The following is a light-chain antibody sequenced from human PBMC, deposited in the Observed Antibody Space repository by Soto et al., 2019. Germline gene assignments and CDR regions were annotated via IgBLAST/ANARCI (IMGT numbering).Light chain of an antibody. V-gene: IGKV1-39*01. J-gene: IGKJ1*01. Sequence: DIQMTQSPSSLSASVGDRVTITCRASQSIGSYLNWYQLKPGKAPHLLIYTTSSLQSGVPSRFSGSRSGTDFTLTISSLQPEDFETYYCQQSYNTPRTFGQGTKVEIK. CDR1: QSIGSY. CDR3: QQSYNTPRT. CDR2: TTS.